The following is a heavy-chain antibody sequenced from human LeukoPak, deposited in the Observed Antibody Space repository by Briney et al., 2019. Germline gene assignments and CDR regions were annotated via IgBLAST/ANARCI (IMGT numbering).Heavy chain of an antibody. CDR2: ISSSGSTI. CDR1: GFTFSTYW. CDR3: ARTPQRNYLFDY. Sequence: GGSLRLSCAASGFTFSTYWMTWVRQAPGKGLEWVSYISSSGSTIYYADSVKGRFTISRDNAKNSLYLQMNSLRAEDTAVYYCARTPQRNYLFDYWGQGTLVTVSS. D-gene: IGHD1-7*01. V-gene: IGHV3-48*04. J-gene: IGHJ4*02.